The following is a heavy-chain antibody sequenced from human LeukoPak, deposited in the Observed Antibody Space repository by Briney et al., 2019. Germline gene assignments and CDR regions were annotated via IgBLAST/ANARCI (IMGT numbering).Heavy chain of an antibody. V-gene: IGHV1-2*02. CDR3: ARAYSSSWTPYYFDY. J-gene: IGHJ4*02. CDR1: GYTFTGYY. D-gene: IGHD6-13*01. Sequence: ASVKVSCKASGYTFTGYYMLWVRQAPGQGLEWMGWINPNSGGTNYAQKFQGRVTMTRDTSISTAYMELSRLRSDDTAVYYCARAYSSSWTPYYFDYWGQGTLVTVSS. CDR2: INPNSGGT.